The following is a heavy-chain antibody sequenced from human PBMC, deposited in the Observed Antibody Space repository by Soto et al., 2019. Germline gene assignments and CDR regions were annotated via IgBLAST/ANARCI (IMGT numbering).Heavy chain of an antibody. V-gene: IGHV4-4*07. J-gene: IGHJ6*02. Sequence: SETLSLTYPVSGGSISSYYWSWIRQPAGKGLEWIGRIYTSGSTNYNPSLKSRVTMSVDTSKNQFSLKLSSVTPEDTAVYYCARDRYSYGWDYYYGMDVWGQGTTVTVS. CDR2: IYTSGST. CDR3: ARDRYSYGWDYYYGMDV. D-gene: IGHD5-18*01. CDR1: GGSISSYY.